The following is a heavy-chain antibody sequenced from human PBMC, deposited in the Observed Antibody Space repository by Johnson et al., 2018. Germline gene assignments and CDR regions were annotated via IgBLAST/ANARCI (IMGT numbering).Heavy chain of an antibody. CDR1: GFTFSSYA. Sequence: EVQLLESGGGLVQPGGSLRLSCAASGFTFSSYAMSWVRQAPGKGLEWVGFIRPKVYGGTTEYAASVEARFIISRDDSKNIAYLQMNSLKTEDTALYYCTRDDYGGKDDAFDIWGQGTMVTVSS. CDR3: TRDDYGGKDDAFDI. CDR2: IRPKVYGGTT. D-gene: IGHD4-23*01. V-gene: IGHV3-49*04. J-gene: IGHJ3*02.